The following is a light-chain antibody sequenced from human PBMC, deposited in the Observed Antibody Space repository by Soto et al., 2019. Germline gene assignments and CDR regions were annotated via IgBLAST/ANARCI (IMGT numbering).Light chain of an antibody. CDR1: SSDVGGYNY. CDR2: DVS. CDR3: SSYTSSNSLGV. J-gene: IGLJ1*01. Sequence: QSVLTQPAYVSGSPGQSITISCTGTSSDVGGYNYVSWYQQHPGKAPKLMIYDVSNRPSGVSNRFSGSKSGNTASLTISGLQSEDEADYYCSSYTSSNSLGVFGTGTKVIVL. V-gene: IGLV2-14*01.